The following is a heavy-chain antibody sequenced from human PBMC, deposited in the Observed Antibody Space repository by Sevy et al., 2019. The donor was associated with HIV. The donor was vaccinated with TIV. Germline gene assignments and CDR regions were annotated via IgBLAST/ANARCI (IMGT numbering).Heavy chain of an antibody. V-gene: IGHV3-33*01. J-gene: IGHJ4*02. D-gene: IGHD4-17*01. CDR3: ARDLEFYDSGDYGPAFMPDY. CDR2: IWFDGSNT. CDR1: GFTFSSYG. Sequence: GGSLRLSCAASGFTFSSYGMHWVRQGPGKGLEWVAVIWFDGSNTYYADSVKGRFTSSRDIAKNTLHLQMNSLRAEDTAVYYCARDLEFYDSGDYGPAFMPDYWGQGTLVIVSS.